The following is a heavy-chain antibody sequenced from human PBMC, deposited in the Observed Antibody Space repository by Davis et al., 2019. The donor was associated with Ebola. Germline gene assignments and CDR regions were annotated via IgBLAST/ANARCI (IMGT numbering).Heavy chain of an antibody. V-gene: IGHV1-69*13. CDR1: GGTFSSYA. D-gene: IGHD3-22*01. J-gene: IGHJ4*02. CDR2: IIPIFGTA. Sequence: SVKVSCKASGGTFSSYAISWVRQAPGQGLEWMGGIIPIFGTANYAQKFQGRVTITADESTSTAYMELSSLRSEDTAVYYCARALGEYYYDSSGHSLDYWGQGTLVTVSS. CDR3: ARALGEYYYDSSGHSLDY.